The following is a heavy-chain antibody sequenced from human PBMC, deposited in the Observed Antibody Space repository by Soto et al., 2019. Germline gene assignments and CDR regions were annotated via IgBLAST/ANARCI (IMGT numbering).Heavy chain of an antibody. J-gene: IGHJ4*02. Sequence: QVQVVESGGGLVKPGGSLRLSCAASGFTFSDYYMSWIRQAPGKGLEWVSVISSSGDSTKSADSVKGRFTISRDNTKNSLYLQLNTLRAEDTALYYCARGGVKGTTSRGQVYNWGQGTLVTVSS. CDR2: ISSSGDST. CDR1: GFTFSDYY. D-gene: IGHD1-7*01. CDR3: ARGGVKGTTSRGQVYN. V-gene: IGHV3-11*06.